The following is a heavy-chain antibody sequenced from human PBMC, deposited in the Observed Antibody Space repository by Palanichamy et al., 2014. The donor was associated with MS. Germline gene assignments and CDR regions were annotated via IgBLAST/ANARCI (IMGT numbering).Heavy chain of an antibody. CDR3: VTSRDSLGDCFDF. CDR2: ISSTSSYI. D-gene: IGHD3-16*01. Sequence: GKGLEWVSSISSTSSYIYYADSVRGRFTISRDNAKNSLYLQMSTVRVEDTAVYYCVTSRDSLGDCFDFWGQGTLVTVSS. V-gene: IGHV3-21*01. J-gene: IGHJ4*02.